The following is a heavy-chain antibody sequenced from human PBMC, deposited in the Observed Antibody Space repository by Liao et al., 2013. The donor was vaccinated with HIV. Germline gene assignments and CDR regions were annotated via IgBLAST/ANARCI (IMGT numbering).Heavy chain of an antibody. CDR3: ARGGSFFDD. D-gene: IGHD5-12*01. V-gene: IGHV4-4*07. CDR1: GGSISSSY. CDR2: ISGNGGT. J-gene: IGHJ4*02. Sequence: QVQPQEWGPRLMKPSETLSLTCGVSGGSISSSYWNWIRQTAGQRLQWIGRISGNGGTFYNPSLKSRVLMSIDTSTNRFSLHLTSVTAADTATYFCARGGSFFDDWGQGTQVTVSS.